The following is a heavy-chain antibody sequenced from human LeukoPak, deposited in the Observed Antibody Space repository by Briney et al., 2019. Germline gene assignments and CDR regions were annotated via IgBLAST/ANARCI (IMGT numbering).Heavy chain of an antibody. CDR3: ASGWGPTAGGGPPFCDY. D-gene: IGHD2-15*01. CDR1: GYTFTSYG. Sequence: EASVKVSCKASGYTFTSYGISWVRQAPGQGLEWMGWISTYNGNTNYAQKLQGRVTMTTDTSTSTAHMELRSLRSDDTAVYYCASGWGPTAGGGPPFCDYWGQGTLVTVSS. CDR2: ISTYNGNT. J-gene: IGHJ4*02. V-gene: IGHV1-18*01.